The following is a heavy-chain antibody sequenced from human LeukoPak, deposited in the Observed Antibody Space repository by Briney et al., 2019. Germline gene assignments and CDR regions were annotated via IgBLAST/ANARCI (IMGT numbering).Heavy chain of an antibody. CDR2: IYYSGST. CDR3: ARYITMVRGVIGRYFDY. J-gene: IGHJ4*02. D-gene: IGHD3-10*01. V-gene: IGHV4-39*01. CDR1: GGSISSSSYY. Sequence: SETLSLTCTVSGGSISSSSYYWGWIRQPPGTGLEWIGSIYYSGSTYYNPSLKSRVTISVDTSKNQFSLKLSSVTAADTAVYYCARYITMVRGVIGRYFDYWGQGTLVTVSS.